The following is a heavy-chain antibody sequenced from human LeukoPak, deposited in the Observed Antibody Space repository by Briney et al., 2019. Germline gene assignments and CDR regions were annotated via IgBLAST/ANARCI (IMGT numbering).Heavy chain of an antibody. CDR3: ARRVAATGADY. J-gene: IGHJ4*02. V-gene: IGHV5-51*01. D-gene: IGHD2-15*01. CDR2: MYPGDSDI. Sequence: GESLKISCKGSGYSFTSYWIGWVRQMPGKGLEWMGIMYPGDSDIRYSPSFQGQVTISADKSINTAYLQWSSLKASDTAMYYCARRVAATGADYWGQGTLVIVSS. CDR1: GYSFTSYW.